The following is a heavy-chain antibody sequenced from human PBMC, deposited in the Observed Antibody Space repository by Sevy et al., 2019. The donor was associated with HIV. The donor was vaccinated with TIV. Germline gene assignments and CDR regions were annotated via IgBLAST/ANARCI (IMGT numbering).Heavy chain of an antibody. J-gene: IGHJ4*02. CDR3: ATHGGNSEIVFDY. Sequence: SETLSLTCAVYGGSFSGYYWSWIRQPPGKGLEWIGEINHSGSTNYNPSLKSRVTISVDTSKNQFSLKLSSVTAADTAVYYCATHGGNSEIVFDYWGQGTLVTVSS. CDR2: INHSGST. V-gene: IGHV4-34*01. D-gene: IGHD2-21*02. CDR1: GGSFSGYY.